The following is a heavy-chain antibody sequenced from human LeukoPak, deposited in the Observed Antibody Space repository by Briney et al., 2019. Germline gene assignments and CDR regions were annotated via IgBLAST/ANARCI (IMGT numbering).Heavy chain of an antibody. CDR3: ARGTGYSSSWWAY. Sequence: GASVKVSCKASGYTFTGYYMHWVRQAPGQGLEWMGWINPNSGGTNYAQKFQGRVTMTRDTSISTAYMELSRLRSDDTAMYYYARGTGYSSSWWAYWGQGTLVTVSS. CDR1: GYTFTGYY. D-gene: IGHD6-13*01. J-gene: IGHJ4*02. CDR2: INPNSGGT. V-gene: IGHV1-2*02.